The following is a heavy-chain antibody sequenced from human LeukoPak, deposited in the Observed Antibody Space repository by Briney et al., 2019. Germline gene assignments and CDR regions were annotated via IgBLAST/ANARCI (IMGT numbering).Heavy chain of an antibody. V-gene: IGHV3-21*01. Sequence: GGSLRLSCAASGFPFISYSMNWVRQAPGKGLEWVSSISSSSSYIYYADSVKGRFTISRDNSKNTLYLQMNSLRAEDTAVYYCARDTISFQIEKATIPLAYWGQGTLVTVSS. J-gene: IGHJ4*02. CDR2: ISSSSSYI. D-gene: IGHD5-24*01. CDR3: ARDTISFQIEKATIPLAY. CDR1: GFPFISYS.